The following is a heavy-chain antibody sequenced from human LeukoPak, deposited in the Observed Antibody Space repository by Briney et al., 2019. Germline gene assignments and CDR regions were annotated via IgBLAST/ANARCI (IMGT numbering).Heavy chain of an antibody. Sequence: GGSLGLSCAASGFTFSSYSMNWVRQAPGKGLEWVSSISSSSSYIYYADSVKGRFTISRDNAKNSLYLQMNSLRAEDTAVYYCARESTSDPDYWGQGTLVTVSS. CDR3: ARESTSDPDY. CDR1: GFTFSSYS. J-gene: IGHJ4*02. V-gene: IGHV3-21*01. CDR2: ISSSSSYI.